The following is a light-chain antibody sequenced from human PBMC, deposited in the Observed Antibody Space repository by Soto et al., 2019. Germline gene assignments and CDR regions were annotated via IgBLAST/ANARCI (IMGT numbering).Light chain of an antibody. V-gene: IGKV3-20*01. Sequence: EIVLTQSPGTLSLSPGERATLSCRASQSVSQNFLAWYQQKPGQAPRLLINGATSRATGIPDRFSGSGPGKDFSLTSGRLQADYFAVYFCQRCGSSPPTFGGGTKVAIK. CDR2: GAT. CDR1: QSVSQNF. J-gene: IGKJ4*01. CDR3: QRCGSSPPT.